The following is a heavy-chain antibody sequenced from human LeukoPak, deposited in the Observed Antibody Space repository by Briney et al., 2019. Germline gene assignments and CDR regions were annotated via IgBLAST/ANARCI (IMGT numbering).Heavy chain of an antibody. CDR1: GFTFSSYS. V-gene: IGHV3-21*01. CDR3: ARDRAMEVGAYYFDY. CDR2: ISSSSSYI. D-gene: IGHD1-26*01. J-gene: IGHJ4*02. Sequence: PGRSLRLSCAASGFTFSSYSMNWVRQAPGKGLEWVSSISSSSSYIYYADSVKGRFTISRDNAKNSLYLQMNSLRAEDTAVYYCARDRAMEVGAYYFDYWGQGTLVTVSS.